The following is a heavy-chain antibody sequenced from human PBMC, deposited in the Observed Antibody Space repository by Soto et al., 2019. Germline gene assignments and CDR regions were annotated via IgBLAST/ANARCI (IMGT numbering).Heavy chain of an antibody. CDR1: GGTFSSYA. V-gene: IGHV1-69*06. D-gene: IGHD3-10*01. CDR3: ARAIRITMVRGVPYYGTEV. Sequence: SVKVSCKASGGTFSSYAISWVRQAPGQGLEWMGGIIPIFGTANYAQKFQGRVTITADKSTSTAYMELRSLRSEDTAVYYCARAIRITMVRGVPYYGTEVWGQGTTVTVSS. CDR2: IIPIFGTA. J-gene: IGHJ6*02.